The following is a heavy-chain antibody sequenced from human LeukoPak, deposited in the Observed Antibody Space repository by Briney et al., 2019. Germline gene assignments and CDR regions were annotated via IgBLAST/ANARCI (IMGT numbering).Heavy chain of an antibody. J-gene: IGHJ4*02. Sequence: GGSLRLSCAASGFTFSSYGMNWVRQAPGKGLEWVTFIRYDGSDKYYADSVKGRFTISRDSSKNTLYLQMNSLRAEDTAAYYCAKDSSLSGYYPSYFDYWGQGTLVTVSS. CDR1: GFTFSSYG. CDR2: IRYDGSDK. CDR3: AKDSSLSGYYPSYFDY. D-gene: IGHD2-2*01. V-gene: IGHV3-30*02.